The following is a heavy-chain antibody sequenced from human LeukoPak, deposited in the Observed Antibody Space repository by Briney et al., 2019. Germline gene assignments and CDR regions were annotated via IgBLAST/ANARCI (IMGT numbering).Heavy chain of an antibody. CDR1: GFTFSSYG. CDR2: IRYDGSDK. Sequence: PGGSLRLSCAASGFTFSSYGMHWVRQAPGKGLEWVAFIRYDGSDKYYAHSVKGRFTITRDNSKNTMYVQMNSLRAEDTAVYYCAGGYSDSSGYYLDYWGQGTLVTVSS. V-gene: IGHV3-30*02. D-gene: IGHD3-22*01. J-gene: IGHJ4*02. CDR3: AGGYSDSSGYYLDY.